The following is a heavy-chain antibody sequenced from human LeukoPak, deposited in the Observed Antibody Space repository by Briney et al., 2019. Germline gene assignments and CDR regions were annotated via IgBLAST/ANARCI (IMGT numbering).Heavy chain of an antibody. CDR2: IISSSGST. D-gene: IGHD5-12*01. CDR3: AKGGYDYVEIGYFDF. J-gene: IGHJ4*02. V-gene: IGHV3-23*01. Sequence: GGSLRLSCAASGFRFSNYAMSWVRQAPGKGLEWVSVIISSSGSTFYADSVKGRFTISRDNSKNTLYLQLNSLRDEDTAVYYCAKGGYDYVEIGYFDFWGQGTLVTVSS. CDR1: GFRFSNYA.